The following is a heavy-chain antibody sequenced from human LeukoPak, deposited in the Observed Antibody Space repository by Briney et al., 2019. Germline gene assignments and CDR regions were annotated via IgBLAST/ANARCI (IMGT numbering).Heavy chain of an antibody. CDR1: GFTFSDHY. V-gene: IGHV3-72*01. J-gene: IGHJ4*02. D-gene: IGHD2-8*01. Sequence: GGSLRLSCAASGFTFSDHYIDWVRQAPGKGLEWVGRSRDKGNSYTTAYAASVRGRFTISRDDSKNSLYLQMNSLRAEDTAVYYCAKDIRAVLNSWGQGTLVTVSS. CDR2: SRDKGNSYTT. CDR3: AKDIRAVLNS.